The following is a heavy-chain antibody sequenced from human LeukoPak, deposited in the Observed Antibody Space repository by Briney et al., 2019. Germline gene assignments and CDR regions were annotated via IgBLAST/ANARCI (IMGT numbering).Heavy chain of an antibody. J-gene: IGHJ3*02. CDR1: GYTFTSYY. D-gene: IGHD2-2*01. CDR2: INPSGGST. CDR3: ATVLYCSSTSCYVFAFDI. V-gene: IGHV1-46*01. Sequence: ASVKVSCKASGYTFTSYYMHWVRQAPGQGLEWMGIINPSGGSTSYAQKFQGRVTMTRDTSTSTVYMELSSLRSEDTAVYYCATVLYCSSTSCYVFAFDIWGQGTMVTVSS.